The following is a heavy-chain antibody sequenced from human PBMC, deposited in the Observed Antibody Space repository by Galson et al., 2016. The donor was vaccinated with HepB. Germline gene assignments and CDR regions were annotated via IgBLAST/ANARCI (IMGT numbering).Heavy chain of an antibody. V-gene: IGHV3-23*01. Sequence: SLRLSCAASGIAFSTYAMSWVRQAPGKGLEWVSSISGSGLNTYYAVSVKDRFTISRDNSNDTLFLQMNSLRAEETAVYFCATGDDFWTGYPHYFDSWGQGTLVTVSS. CDR2: ISGSGLNT. D-gene: IGHD3/OR15-3a*01. CDR1: GIAFSTYA. CDR3: ATGDDFWTGYPHYFDS. J-gene: IGHJ4*02.